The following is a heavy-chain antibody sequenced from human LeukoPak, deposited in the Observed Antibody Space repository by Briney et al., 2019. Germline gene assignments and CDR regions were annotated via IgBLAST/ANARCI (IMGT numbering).Heavy chain of an antibody. D-gene: IGHD3-22*01. CDR2: IRRKAHGGTT. Sequence: GGSLRNSCTNSGFTFGDYDMSWVRQPPGKGLEWVSFIRRKAHGGTTEYAASVTGRFSSSRDDSKSIDYLQMNSLKTEDTAVYFCTRVTYYYDNSGYFHFDSGGQGSLVTVSS. V-gene: IGHV3-49*04. CDR3: TRVTYYYDNSGYFHFDS. J-gene: IGHJ4*02. CDR1: GFTFGDYD.